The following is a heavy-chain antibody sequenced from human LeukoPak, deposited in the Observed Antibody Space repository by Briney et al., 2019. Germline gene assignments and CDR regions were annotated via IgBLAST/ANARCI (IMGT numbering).Heavy chain of an antibody. CDR2: IIPIFGTA. V-gene: IGHV1-69*13. CDR1: GGTFSSYA. CDR3: ARSHRSSTSCYTLDY. Sequence: GASVKVSCKASGGTFSSYAISWVRQAPGQGLEWMGGIIPIFGTANYAQKFQGRVTITADESTSTAYMELSSLRSEDTAVYYCARSHRSSTSCYTLDYWGQGTLVTVSS. D-gene: IGHD2-2*02. J-gene: IGHJ4*02.